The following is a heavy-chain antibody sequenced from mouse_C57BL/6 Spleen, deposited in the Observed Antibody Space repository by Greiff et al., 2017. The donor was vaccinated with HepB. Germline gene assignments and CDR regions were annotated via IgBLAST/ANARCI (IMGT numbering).Heavy chain of an antibody. J-gene: IGHJ3*01. Sequence: QVQLQQSGAELVRPGASVKLSCKASGYTFTDYYINWVKQRPGQGLEWIARIYPGSGNTYYNEKFKGKATLTAEKSSSTAYMQLSSLTSEDSAVYFCAREGGSSSWFAYWGQGTLVTVSA. CDR2: IYPGSGNT. V-gene: IGHV1-76*01. D-gene: IGHD1-1*01. CDR1: GYTFTDYY. CDR3: AREGGSSSWFAY.